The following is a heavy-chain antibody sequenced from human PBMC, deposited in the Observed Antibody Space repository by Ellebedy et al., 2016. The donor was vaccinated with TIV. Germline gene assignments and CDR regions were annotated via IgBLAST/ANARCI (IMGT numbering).Heavy chain of an antibody. Sequence: MPSETLSLTCTVPGGSISRSSYYWGWIRQPPGKGLEWIASIYYSGSTYYHPSLKSPLTISVDTSKNQFSLKLTSVTAADTAVYYCASEPPNFYGGSGIYLKDFWGQGTLVTVSS. D-gene: IGHD3-10*01. CDR2: IYYSGST. J-gene: IGHJ4*02. CDR3: ASEPPNFYGGSGIYLKDF. CDR1: GGSISRSSYY. V-gene: IGHV4-39*01.